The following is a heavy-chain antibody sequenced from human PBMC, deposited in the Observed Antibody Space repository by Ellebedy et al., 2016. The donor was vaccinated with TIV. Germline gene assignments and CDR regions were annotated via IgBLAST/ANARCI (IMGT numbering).Heavy chain of an antibody. CDR3: ARVVVTGAFDI. Sequence: GESLKISXAASGFTFSSYWMSWVRQTPGKGLEWVAQINHDGSEKNYVDSVKGRFTIARDSAKNSLYLQMNSLRAEDTAVYYCARVVVTGAFDIWGQGTMVTVSS. CDR2: INHDGSEK. CDR1: GFTFSSYW. D-gene: IGHD2-21*02. V-gene: IGHV3-7*01. J-gene: IGHJ3*02.